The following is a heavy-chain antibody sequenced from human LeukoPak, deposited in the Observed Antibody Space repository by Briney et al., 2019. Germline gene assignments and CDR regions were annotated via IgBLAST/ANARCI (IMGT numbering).Heavy chain of an antibody. CDR2: IRGCGGST. CDR1: GFTFSSYA. D-gene: IGHD2-15*01. J-gene: IGHJ4*02. CDR3: AKVRRCSGGSCDRYYFDY. V-gene: IGHV3-23*01. Sequence: GGSLRLSCAASGFTFSSYAMSWVRQAPGKGLEWVSAIRGCGGSTYYADSVKGRFTISRDNSKNTLYLQMNSLRAEDTAVYYCAKVRRCSGGSCDRYYFDYWGQGTLVTVSS.